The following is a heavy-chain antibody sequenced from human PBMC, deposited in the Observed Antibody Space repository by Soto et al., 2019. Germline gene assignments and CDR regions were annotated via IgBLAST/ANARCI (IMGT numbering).Heavy chain of an antibody. D-gene: IGHD3-3*01. J-gene: IGHJ6*03. CDR1: GGSISSYY. V-gene: IGHV4-59*01. CDR3: ARAFYDFTYYMDV. CDR2: IYYSGST. Sequence: SETLSLTCTVSGGSISSYYWSWIRQPPGKGLEWIGYIYYSGSTNYNPSLKSRVTISVDTSKNQFSLKLSSVTAADTAVYYCARAFYDFTYYMDVWGKRTTVSVSS.